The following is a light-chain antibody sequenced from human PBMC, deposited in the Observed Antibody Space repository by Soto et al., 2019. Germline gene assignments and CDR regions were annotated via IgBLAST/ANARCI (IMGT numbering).Light chain of an antibody. CDR1: QDISND. CDR2: DAS. J-gene: IGKJ1*01. CDR3: LHSSSDPHT. V-gene: IGKV1-6*01. Sequence: AIQMTQSPSSLSASVGDRVTITCRASQDISNDLAWYQQKPGKAPELLIYDASNLHSGVPFRFSGSGSGTEFTLTITSLQPEDFATYLCLHSSSDPHTFGQGTTVEV.